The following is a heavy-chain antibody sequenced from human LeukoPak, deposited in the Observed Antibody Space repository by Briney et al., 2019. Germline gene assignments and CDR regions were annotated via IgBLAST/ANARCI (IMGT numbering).Heavy chain of an antibody. J-gene: IGHJ3*02. CDR2: IIPIFGTA. Sequence: ASVKVSGKASGGTFSSYAISWLRQSPGQGLEWMGGIIPIFGTANDAHKFQGRVTITADKSTSTAHMELSSLRAEDTAVYSCARKDASTYYYDSSKTNAFDIWGQGTMVTVSS. D-gene: IGHD3-22*01. V-gene: IGHV1-69*06. CDR1: GGTFSSYA. CDR3: ARKDASTYYYDSSKTNAFDI.